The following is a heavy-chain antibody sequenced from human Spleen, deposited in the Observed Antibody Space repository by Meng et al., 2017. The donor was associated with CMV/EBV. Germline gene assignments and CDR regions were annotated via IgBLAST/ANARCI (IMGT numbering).Heavy chain of an antibody. CDR3: ARCVPRPNYYFDY. CDR1: GGSFSGYY. CDR2: INHSGST. Sequence: SETLSLTCAVYGGSFSGYYWSWIRQPPGKGLEWIGEINHSGSTNYNTSLKSRVTISLDTSKNQFSLKLNAVTAADTAIYYCARCVPRPNYYFDYWGQGTLVTVSS. D-gene: IGHD1-1*01. J-gene: IGHJ4*02. V-gene: IGHV4-34*01.